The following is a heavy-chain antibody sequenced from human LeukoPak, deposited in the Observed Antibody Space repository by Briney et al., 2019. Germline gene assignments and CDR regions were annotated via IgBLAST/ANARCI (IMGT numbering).Heavy chain of an antibody. CDR1: GFTFSGYA. V-gene: IGHV3-23*01. Sequence: GGSLRLSCAASGFTFSGYAMSWVRQAPGKGLEWVSVISGSGGSTYYADSVKGRFTISRDNSKNTVSLQMNSLRGDDTAVYYCAKDDAWGRYKDWGQGTLVTVSS. J-gene: IGHJ1*01. CDR2: ISGSGGST. CDR3: AKDDAWGRYKD. D-gene: IGHD3-16*01.